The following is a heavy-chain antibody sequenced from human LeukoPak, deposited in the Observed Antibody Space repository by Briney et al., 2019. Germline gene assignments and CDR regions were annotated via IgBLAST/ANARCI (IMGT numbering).Heavy chain of an antibody. CDR1: GFTFSTYS. J-gene: IGHJ4*02. CDR3: ARDFGWLSGFDN. CDR2: ISSSISTM. D-gene: IGHD3-9*01. Sequence: GGSLRLSCAASGFTFSTYSMNWVRQAPGKGLEWVSYISSSISTMYYADSVQGRFTISRDNSKNTLYLRMNRLRAEDTAVYYCARDFGWLSGFDNWGQGTLVTVSP. V-gene: IGHV3-48*01.